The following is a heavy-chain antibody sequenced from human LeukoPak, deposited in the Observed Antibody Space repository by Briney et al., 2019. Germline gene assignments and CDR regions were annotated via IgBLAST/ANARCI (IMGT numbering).Heavy chain of an antibody. CDR1: GFTFSSYA. D-gene: IGHD3-10*02. V-gene: IGHV3-23*01. J-gene: IGHJ4*02. Sequence: GGSLRLSCVDSGFTFSSYALSWVRQVPGKGLEWVSGISDNGGSTYYADSVKGRFTISRDNSKNTLYLQMSSLRVEDTAKYYCASRQGLGWHYVNWGQGTLVTVSS. CDR3: ASRQGLGWHYVN. CDR2: ISDNGGST.